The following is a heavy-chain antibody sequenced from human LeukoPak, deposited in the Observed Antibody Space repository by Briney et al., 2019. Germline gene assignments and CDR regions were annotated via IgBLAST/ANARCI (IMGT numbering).Heavy chain of an antibody. D-gene: IGHD3-10*02. J-gene: IGHJ6*04. CDR2: IDSNSRTI. Sequence: GGSLRLSCAASGFTFSTYEMDWVRQAPGKGLEWISYIDSNSRTIHYADSVRSRFTISRDNAKNSLFLQMNSLRAEDTAVYYCAELGITMIGGVWGKGTTVTISS. CDR1: GFTFSTYE. CDR3: AELGITMIGGV. V-gene: IGHV3-48*03.